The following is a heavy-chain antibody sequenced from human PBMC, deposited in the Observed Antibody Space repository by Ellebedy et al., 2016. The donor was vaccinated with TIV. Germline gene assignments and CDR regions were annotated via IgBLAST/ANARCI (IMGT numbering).Heavy chain of an antibody. CDR3: AKDGAVRGVHDAFDI. CDR1: GFTFSGYG. Sequence: GESLKISXAASGFTFSGYGMSWVRQAPGKGLEWVSGISGSGGSTYYADSVKGRFTISRDNSKNTLYLQMNSLRAEDTAVYYCAKDGAVRGVHDAFDIWGQGTMVTVSS. D-gene: IGHD3-10*01. J-gene: IGHJ3*02. CDR2: ISGSGGST. V-gene: IGHV3-23*01.